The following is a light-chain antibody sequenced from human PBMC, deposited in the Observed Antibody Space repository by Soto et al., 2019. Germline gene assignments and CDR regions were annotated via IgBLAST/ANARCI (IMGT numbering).Light chain of an antibody. V-gene: IGKV3-15*01. CDR1: QTLYNN. J-gene: IGKJ4*01. CDR3: QQYSDWPLT. CDR2: GAS. Sequence: EIVMTQSPATLSVSPGERATLSCRASQTLYNNLAWYQQKLGQAPRLLIYGASARATDIPVRFSGSGSGTDLTLTISGLQSEDFASYYCQQYSDWPLTFGGVTKVAIK.